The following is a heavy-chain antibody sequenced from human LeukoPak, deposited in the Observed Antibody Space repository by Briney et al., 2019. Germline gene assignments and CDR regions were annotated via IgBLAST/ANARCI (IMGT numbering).Heavy chain of an antibody. CDR3: ARSPYSSSWYGYNWFDP. D-gene: IGHD6-13*01. V-gene: IGHV6-1*01. J-gene: IGHJ5*02. Sequence: SQPLSLTCAISGDSVSSNSAAWNWIRQSPSRGLEWPGRTYYRSKWYNDYAVSVQSRITVNPDTSNNQFSLQLNSVTPEDTAVYYCARSPYSSSWYGYNWFDPWGQGTLVTVSS. CDR1: GDSVSSNSAA. CDR2: TYYRSKWYN.